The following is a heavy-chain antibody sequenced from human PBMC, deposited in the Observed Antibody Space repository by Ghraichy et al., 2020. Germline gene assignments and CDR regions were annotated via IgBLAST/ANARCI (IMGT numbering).Heavy chain of an antibody. D-gene: IGHD3-10*01. Sequence: WGSLRLSCAASGFTFNTYNMNWVRQAPGKGLEWVSVISGSGSATSYRDSVKGRFTISRDNSKNTLYLQMNSLRAEDTAVYYCARDIGKYYYSSRTYHPPTDWGQGTLVTVSS. V-gene: IGHV3-23*01. CDR2: ISGSGSAT. J-gene: IGHJ4*02. CDR3: ARDIGKYYYSSRTYHPPTD. CDR1: GFTFNTYN.